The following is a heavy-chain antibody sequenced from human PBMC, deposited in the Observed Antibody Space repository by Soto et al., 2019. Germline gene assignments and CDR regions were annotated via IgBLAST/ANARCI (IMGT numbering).Heavy chain of an antibody. V-gene: IGHV1-24*01. D-gene: IGHD5-12*01. J-gene: IGHJ6*02. CDR3: ARPGYSGYDGLGDYGMDV. Sequence: ASVKVSCKVSGYTLTELSMHWVRQAPGKGLEWMGGFDPEDGETIYAQKFQGRVTMTEDTSTDTAYMELSSLRSGDTAVYYCARPGYSGYDGLGDYGMDVWGQGTTVTVSS. CDR2: FDPEDGET. CDR1: GYTLTELS.